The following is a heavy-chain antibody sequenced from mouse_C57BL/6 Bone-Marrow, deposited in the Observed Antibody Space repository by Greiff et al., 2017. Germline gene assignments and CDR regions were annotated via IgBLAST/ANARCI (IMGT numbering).Heavy chain of an antibody. CDR3: ASDGGGSSPDC. J-gene: IGHJ2*01. V-gene: IGHV1-64*01. CDR1: GYTFTSYW. Sequence: VQLQQPGAELVKPGASVKLSCKASGYTFTSYWMHWVKQRPGQGLEWIGMIHPNSGSTNYNEKFKSKATLTVDKSSSTAYMQLSSLTSEDSAVYYCASDGGGSSPDCWGKGTTLTVSS. CDR2: IHPNSGST.